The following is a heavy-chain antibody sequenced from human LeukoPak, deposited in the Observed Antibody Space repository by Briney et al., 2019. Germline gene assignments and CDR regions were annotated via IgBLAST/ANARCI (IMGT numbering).Heavy chain of an antibody. V-gene: IGHV1-69*13. Sequence: ASVKVSCKGSGGSFSSYAISWVRQAPGQGLEWMGGIIPIFGTANYAQKFQCRVTITADESTRRAYMELSSLRSEDTAVYYCASGRDHYDFWRHSWFDPWGQGTLVTVSS. CDR3: ASGRDHYDFWRHSWFDP. J-gene: IGHJ5*02. CDR1: GGSFSSYA. D-gene: IGHD3-3*01. CDR2: IIPIFGTA.